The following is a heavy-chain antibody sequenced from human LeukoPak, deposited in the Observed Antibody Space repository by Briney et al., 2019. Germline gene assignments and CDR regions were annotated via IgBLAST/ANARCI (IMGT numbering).Heavy chain of an antibody. J-gene: IGHJ4*01. Sequence: GGSLRLSCAASGFTFSNAWMSWVRQAPGKGLEWVGRIKSKTDGGTTDYAAPVKGRSTISRDDSKNSLYLQMNSLKIEDTAVYYCTKLARAPRDFDYWGQGTLVTVSS. CDR1: GFTFSNAW. V-gene: IGHV3-15*01. D-gene: IGHD3-10*01. CDR2: IKSKTDGGTT. CDR3: TKLARAPRDFDY.